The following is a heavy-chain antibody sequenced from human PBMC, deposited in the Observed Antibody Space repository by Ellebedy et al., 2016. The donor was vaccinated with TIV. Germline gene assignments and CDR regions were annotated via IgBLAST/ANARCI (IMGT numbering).Heavy chain of an antibody. CDR2: IKQDGSEK. J-gene: IGHJ4*02. CDR3: ASRAYSSVDY. V-gene: IGHV3-7*03. CDR1: GFTFSIYW. Sequence: GESLKISCAASGFTFSIYWMSWVRQAPGKGLECVANIKQDGSEKSYVDSVKGRFTISRDNAKNSLYLQMNSLRAEDTAVYYCASRAYSSVDYWGQGTLVTVSS. D-gene: IGHD6-19*01.